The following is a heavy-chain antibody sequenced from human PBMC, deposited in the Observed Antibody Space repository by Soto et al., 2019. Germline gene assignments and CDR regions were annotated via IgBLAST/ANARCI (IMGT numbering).Heavy chain of an antibody. CDR1: GFTFSNYA. Sequence: EVQLVESRGGLVQPGGSLRLSCAASGFTFSNYAMHWVRLAPGTGLEYVSAISSNGGSTYYANSVKGRFMISRDNSKNTLYLQLGSLRAEDMAVYYCARGGYIDYWGQGTLVTVSS. CDR2: ISSNGGST. J-gene: IGHJ4*02. V-gene: IGHV3-64*01. CDR3: ARGGYIDY.